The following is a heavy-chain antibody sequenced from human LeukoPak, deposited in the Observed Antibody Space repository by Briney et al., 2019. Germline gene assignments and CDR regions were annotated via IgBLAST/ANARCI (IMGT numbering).Heavy chain of an antibody. CDR3: ARHPSFDITMVRGPFDY. J-gene: IGHJ4*02. CDR2: ISYDGSNK. Sequence: GGSLRLSCAASGFTFSSYAMHWVRQAPGKELEWVAVISYDGSNKYYADSVKGRFTISRDNSKNTLYLQMNSLRAEDTAVYYCARHPSFDITMVRGPFDYWGQGTLVTVSS. CDR1: GFTFSSYA. D-gene: IGHD3-10*01. V-gene: IGHV3-30-3*01.